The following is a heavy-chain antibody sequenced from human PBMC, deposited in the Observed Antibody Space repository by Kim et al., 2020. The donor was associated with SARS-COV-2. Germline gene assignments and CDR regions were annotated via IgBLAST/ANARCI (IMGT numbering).Heavy chain of an antibody. CDR3: ARVARRWLQLGAFDI. J-gene: IGHJ3*02. D-gene: IGHD5-12*01. Sequence: NSVKGRFTISRDNAKNTLYLQMGSLRVEDMAVYYCARVARRWLQLGAFDIWGQGTMVTVSS. V-gene: IGHV3-64*01.